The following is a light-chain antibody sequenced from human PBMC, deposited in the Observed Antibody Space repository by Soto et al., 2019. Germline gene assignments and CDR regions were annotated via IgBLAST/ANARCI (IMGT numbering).Light chain of an antibody. Sequence: ALTQPASVSGSPGQSITISCTGTSSDVGGHDYVSWYPLHPGKAPKLMVFEVSNRPSGVSYRFSGSKSGNTASLTISGLQAEDEADYFCSSYSISTAYLFGTGTKVTVL. J-gene: IGLJ1*01. V-gene: IGLV2-14*01. CDR3: SSYSISTAYL. CDR1: SSDVGGHDY. CDR2: EVS.